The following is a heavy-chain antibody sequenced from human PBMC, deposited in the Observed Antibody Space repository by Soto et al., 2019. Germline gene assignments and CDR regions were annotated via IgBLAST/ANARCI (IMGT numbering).Heavy chain of an antibody. CDR2: IIPILGIA. CDR3: ARVARRGYCSGGSCYYYYYGMDV. V-gene: IGHV1-69*10. D-gene: IGHD2-15*01. CDR1: GGTFSSYA. J-gene: IGHJ6*02. Sequence: ASVKVSCKASGGTFSSYAISWVRQAPGQGLEWMGGIIPILGIANYAQKFQGRVTITADKSTSTAYMELSSLRSEDTAVYYCARVARRGYCSGGSCYYYYYGMDVWGQGTTVTVSS.